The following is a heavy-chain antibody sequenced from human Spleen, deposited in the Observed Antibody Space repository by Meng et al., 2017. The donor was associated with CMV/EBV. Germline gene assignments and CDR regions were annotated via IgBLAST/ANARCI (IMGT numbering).Heavy chain of an antibody. CDR1: GFNFSTYG. CDR2: IRFEGDFK. Sequence: GGSLRLSCVASGFNFSTYGMHWVRQAPGKGLEWVAFIRFEGDFKYYADSMKGRFTVSRDNSKNTLYLQMNSLRTEDTAVYYCAKDKRLEWLLPFDYWGQGTLVTVSS. V-gene: IGHV3-30*02. J-gene: IGHJ4*02. CDR3: AKDKRLEWLLPFDY. D-gene: IGHD3-3*01.